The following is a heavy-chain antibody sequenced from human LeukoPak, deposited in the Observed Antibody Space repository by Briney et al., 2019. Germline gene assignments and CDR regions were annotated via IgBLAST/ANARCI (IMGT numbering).Heavy chain of an antibody. CDR3: ARAIVVIPAAIRY. CDR2: ISGGGDAT. Sequence: PGGSLRLSCAASDFSFITYAMSWVRQAPGKGLEWVSTISGGGDATYYADSVKGRFTISRDNSKNTLYLQMNSLRAEDTAVYYCARAIVVIPAAIRYWGQGTLVTVSS. D-gene: IGHD2-2*01. J-gene: IGHJ4*02. CDR1: DFSFITYA. V-gene: IGHV3-23*01.